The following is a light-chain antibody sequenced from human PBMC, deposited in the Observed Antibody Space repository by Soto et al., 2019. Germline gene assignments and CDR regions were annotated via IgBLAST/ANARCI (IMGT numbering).Light chain of an antibody. V-gene: IGLV1-40*01. CDR3: PSYYSRRSVV. CDR1: SSNIGAGYD. CDR2: GNS. J-gene: IGLJ2*01. Sequence: QSVLTQPPSVSGAPGQRVNISCTGSSSNIGAGYDVHWYQQLPGTAPKLIIYGNSNRPSGVPERFSGSKSGTSAPLAITGLPAEDEADYYCPSYYSRRSVVVVGGTKLTVL.